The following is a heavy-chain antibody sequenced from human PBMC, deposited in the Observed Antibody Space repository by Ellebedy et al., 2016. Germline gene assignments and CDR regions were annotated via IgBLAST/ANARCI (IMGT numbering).Heavy chain of an antibody. D-gene: IGHD3-10*01. CDR3: AKEAPYGSRSYASYYYYYGMDV. Sequence: GESLKISXAASGFTFIDYVMSWVRQAPGKGLEWVSGISGSGSSSNYADSVKGRFTISRDNSRNTLFLQMNSLRAEDAAVYYCAKEAPYGSRSYASYYYYYGMDVWGQGTTVTVSS. V-gene: IGHV3-23*01. CDR2: ISGSGSSS. CDR1: GFTFIDYV. J-gene: IGHJ6*02.